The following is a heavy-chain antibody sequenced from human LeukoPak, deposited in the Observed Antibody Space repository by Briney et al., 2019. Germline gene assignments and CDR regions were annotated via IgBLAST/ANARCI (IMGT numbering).Heavy chain of an antibody. CDR3: ARVELIVALPTSFDP. Sequence: SETLSLTCAVSGGSIRSNNHYWRWVRQPPGKGLEWIGNIYFNGNIAYNPSLQSRVTISVDTSKNQFSLRLNSVTSADTAMYYCARVELIVALPTSFDPWGQGTLVTVSS. CDR1: GGSIRSNNHY. J-gene: IGHJ5*02. D-gene: IGHD5-12*01. V-gene: IGHV4-39*07. CDR2: IYFNGNI.